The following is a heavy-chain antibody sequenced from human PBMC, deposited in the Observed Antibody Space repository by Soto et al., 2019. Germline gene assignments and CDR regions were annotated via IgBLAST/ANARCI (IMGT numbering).Heavy chain of an antibody. V-gene: IGHV3-48*02. CDR2: ISSSSSTI. CDR3: ASQHYYESSGYYVGY. CDR1: GFTFSSYS. Sequence: GGSLRLSCAASGFTFSSYSMNWVRQAPGKGLEWVSYISSSSSTIYYADSVKGRFTISRDNAKNSLYLQMNSLRDEDTAVYYCASQHYYESSGYYVGYWGQGTLVTVSS. J-gene: IGHJ4*02. D-gene: IGHD3-22*01.